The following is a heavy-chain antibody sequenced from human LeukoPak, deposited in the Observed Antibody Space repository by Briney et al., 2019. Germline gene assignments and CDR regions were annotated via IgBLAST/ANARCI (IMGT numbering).Heavy chain of an antibody. J-gene: IGHJ6*02. Sequence: GASVKVSCKASGYTFTSYGISWVRQAPGQGLEWMGWISAYNGNTKYAQKLQGRVTMTTDTSTSTAYMELRSLRSDDTAVYYCARGGYYDFWSGPDPGGFITGYYGMDVWGQGTTVTVSS. CDR1: GYTFTSYG. CDR3: ARGGYYDFWSGPDPGGFITGYYGMDV. D-gene: IGHD3-3*01. CDR2: ISAYNGNT. V-gene: IGHV1-18*01.